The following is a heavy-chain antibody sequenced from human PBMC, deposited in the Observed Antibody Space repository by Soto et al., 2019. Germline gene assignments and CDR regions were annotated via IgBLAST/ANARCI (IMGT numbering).Heavy chain of an antibody. CDR1: GFTFSSYA. J-gene: IGHJ4*02. V-gene: IGHV3-30-3*01. D-gene: IGHD1-26*01. CDR3: ARVRYSGSPAAPAGY. Sequence: GGSLRLSCAASGFTFSSYAMHWVRQAPGKGLEWVAVISYDGSNKYYADSVKGRFTISRDNSKNTLYLQMNSLRAEDTAVYYCARVRYSGSPAAPAGYWGQGTLVTVSS. CDR2: ISYDGSNK.